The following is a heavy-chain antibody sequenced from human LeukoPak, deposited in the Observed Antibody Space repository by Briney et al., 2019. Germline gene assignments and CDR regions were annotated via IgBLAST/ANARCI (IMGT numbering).Heavy chain of an antibody. J-gene: IGHJ3*01. Sequence: GGSLRLSCEASGFTFSTYYMSWVRQAPGKGLEWVAHINQDGSEKYYVDSVKGRFTISRDNAKNSLSLQMNSLRAGDTAVYYCASSWYGAFAFWGQGTMVTVSS. V-gene: IGHV3-7*01. CDR2: INQDGSEK. CDR3: ASSWYGAFAF. D-gene: IGHD6-13*01. CDR1: GFTFSTYY.